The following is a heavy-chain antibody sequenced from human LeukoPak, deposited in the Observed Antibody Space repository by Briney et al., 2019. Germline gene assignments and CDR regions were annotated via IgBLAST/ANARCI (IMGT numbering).Heavy chain of an antibody. CDR2: ISYDGSNK. D-gene: IGHD3-3*01. CDR3: ARGGHITIFGVAHLRYYFDY. J-gene: IGHJ4*02. Sequence: GGSLRLSCAASGFTFSSYGMHWVRQAPGKGLEWVAVISYDGSNKYYADSVKGRFTISRDNSKNTLYLQMNSLRAEDTAVYYCARGGHITIFGVAHLRYYFDYWGQGTLVTVSS. V-gene: IGHV3-30*19. CDR1: GFTFSSYG.